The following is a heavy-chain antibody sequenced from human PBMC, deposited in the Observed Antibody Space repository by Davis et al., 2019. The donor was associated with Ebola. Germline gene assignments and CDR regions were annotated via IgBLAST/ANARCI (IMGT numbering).Heavy chain of an antibody. CDR2: IKHDGSEK. J-gene: IGHJ2*01. Sequence: AGSLRLSCAASGFTLTSYWMSWVRQPPGRGLEWVAHIKHDGSEKYYVDSVKGRFTISRDNAKNSLYLQMNSLRAEDTAVYYCARSVGLAVAGEWYFDLWGRGTLVTVSS. CDR1: GFTLTSYW. V-gene: IGHV3-7*01. CDR3: ARSVGLAVAGEWYFDL. D-gene: IGHD6-19*01.